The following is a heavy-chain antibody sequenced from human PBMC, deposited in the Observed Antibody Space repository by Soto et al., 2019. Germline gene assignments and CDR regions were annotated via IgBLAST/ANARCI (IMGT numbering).Heavy chain of an antibody. D-gene: IGHD2-2*01. CDR2: IKSDGSST. CDR3: ARDLVVVPAAIFYFDY. Sequence: VGSLRLSCAVSGFTFSSYWMHWVRQAPGKGLVWVSRIKSDGSSTDYADSVKGRFTISRDNAKNSLYLQMNSLRAEDTAVYYCARDLVVVPAAIFYFDYWGQGTLVTGSS. J-gene: IGHJ4*02. CDR1: GFTFSSYW. V-gene: IGHV3-74*01.